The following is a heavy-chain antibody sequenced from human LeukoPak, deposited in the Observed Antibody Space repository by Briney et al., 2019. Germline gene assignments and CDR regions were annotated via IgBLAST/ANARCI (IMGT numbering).Heavy chain of an antibody. CDR2: INAGNGNT. CDR1: GYTFTSYA. J-gene: IGHJ4*02. CDR3: ARGHRYSLSDY. D-gene: IGHD2-15*01. V-gene: IGHV1-3*01. Sequence: ASVTVSFKASGYTFTSYAMHWVRQAPGQRLEWMGWINAGNGNTKYSQKFQGRVTITRDTSASTAYMELSSLRSEDTAVYYCARGHRYSLSDYWGQGTLVTVSS.